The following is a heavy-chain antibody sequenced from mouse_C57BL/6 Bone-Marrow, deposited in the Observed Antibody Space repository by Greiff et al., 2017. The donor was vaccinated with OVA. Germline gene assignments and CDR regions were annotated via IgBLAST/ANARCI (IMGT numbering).Heavy chain of an antibody. CDR2: IYPRDGST. Sequence: VQLQQSDAELVKPGASVKISCKVSGYTFTDHTIHWMKQRPEQGLEWIGYIYPRDGSTKYNEKFKGKATLTADKSSSTAYMQLHSLTSEDSAVYFCARSQLSTVVAPYYFDYWGQGTTLTVSS. J-gene: IGHJ2*01. D-gene: IGHD1-1*01. CDR1: GYTFTDHT. CDR3: ARSQLSTVVAPYYFDY. V-gene: IGHV1-78*01.